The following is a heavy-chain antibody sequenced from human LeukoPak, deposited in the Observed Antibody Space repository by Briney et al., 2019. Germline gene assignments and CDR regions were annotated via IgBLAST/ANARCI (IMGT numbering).Heavy chain of an antibody. Sequence: SETLSLTCAVYGGSFSGYYWSWIRQPPGKGLEWIGEINHSGSTNYNPSLKSRVTISVDTSKHQFSLKLSSVTAADTAVYYCARAVNIVGATCHFDYWGQGTLVTVSS. CDR2: INHSGST. J-gene: IGHJ4*02. CDR3: ARAVNIVGATCHFDY. V-gene: IGHV4-34*01. CDR1: GGSFSGYY. D-gene: IGHD1-26*01.